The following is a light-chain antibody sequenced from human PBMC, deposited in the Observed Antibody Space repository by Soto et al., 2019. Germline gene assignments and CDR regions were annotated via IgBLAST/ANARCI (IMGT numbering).Light chain of an antibody. Sequence: EIVLTQSPATLSLSPGERATLSCGASQSVSINYLAWYQQKPGLAPRLLIYSASTRATGIPDRFTGSGSGTDFTLTISRLEPEDFAVYYCQSYGSSPYIFGQGTKLEIK. J-gene: IGKJ2*01. V-gene: IGKV3D-20*01. CDR3: QSYGSSPYI. CDR1: QSVSINY. CDR2: SAS.